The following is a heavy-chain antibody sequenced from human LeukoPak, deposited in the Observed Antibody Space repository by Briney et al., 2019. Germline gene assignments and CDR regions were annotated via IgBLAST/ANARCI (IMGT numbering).Heavy chain of an antibody. CDR3: AKDRPTVVTRRHYFDY. V-gene: IGHV3-23*01. D-gene: IGHD4-23*01. Sequence: GGSLRLSCAASGFTFSSYGMSWVRQAPGKGLEWVSAISGSGGSTYYADSVKGRFTISRDNSKNTLYLQMNSLRAEDTAVYYCAKDRPTVVTRRHYFDYWGQGILVTVSS. J-gene: IGHJ4*02. CDR2: ISGSGGST. CDR1: GFTFSSYG.